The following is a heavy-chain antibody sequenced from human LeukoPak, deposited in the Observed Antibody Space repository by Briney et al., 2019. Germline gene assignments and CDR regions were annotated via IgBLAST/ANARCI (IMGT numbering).Heavy chain of an antibody. J-gene: IGHJ3*02. V-gene: IGHV3-30*02. D-gene: IGHD6-19*01. Sequence: GGSLRLSCAASGFTFSSYGMHWVRQAPGKGLEWVAFIRYDGSNKYYADSVKGRFTISRDNSKNTLYLQMNSLRAEDTAVYYCARGKQWLVPWLDAFDIWGQGTMVTVSS. CDR1: GFTFSSYG. CDR2: IRYDGSNK. CDR3: ARGKQWLVPWLDAFDI.